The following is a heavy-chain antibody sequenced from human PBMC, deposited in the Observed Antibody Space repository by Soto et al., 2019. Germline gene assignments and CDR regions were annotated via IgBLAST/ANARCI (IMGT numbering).Heavy chain of an antibody. D-gene: IGHD5-12*01. J-gene: IGHJ4*02. V-gene: IGHV3-48*02. Sequence: PGGSLRLSCAASGFTCSSYSMNWVRQAPGKGLEWVSYISSSSSTIYYADSVKGRFTISRDNAKNSLYLQMNSLRDEDTAVYYCARDLYSGYEEAIAYWGQGTLVTVSS. CDR2: ISSSSSTI. CDR3: ARDLYSGYEEAIAY. CDR1: GFTCSSYS.